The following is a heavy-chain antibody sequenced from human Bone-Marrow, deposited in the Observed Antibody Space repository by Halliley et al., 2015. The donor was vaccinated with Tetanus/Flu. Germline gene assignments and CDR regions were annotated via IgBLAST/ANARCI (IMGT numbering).Heavy chain of an antibody. CDR3: ARGDPGGKCYGYCYFDY. V-gene: IGHV3-7*03. J-gene: IGHJ4*02. Sequence: IRQDGGEIFYVDSVKGRFTISRDNSKNSLYLQMNSLRAEDTAVYYCARGDPGGKCYGYCYFDYWGQGTLVTVPS. CDR2: IRQDGGEI. D-gene: IGHD2-8*02.